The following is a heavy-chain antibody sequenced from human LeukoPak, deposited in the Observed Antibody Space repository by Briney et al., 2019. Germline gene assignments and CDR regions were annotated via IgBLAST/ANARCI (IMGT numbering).Heavy chain of an antibody. CDR2: ISGTGSNT. J-gene: IGHJ3*02. D-gene: IGHD3-9*01. CDR3: AKGKVSIWPAAFDI. V-gene: IGHV3-23*01. CDR1: GTTFRIYA. Sequence: GGSLRLSCAASGTTFRIYAMTWVRQPPGKGLEWVAGISGTGSNTYHADSVKGRFTISRDNSKYTVSLQINSLAAEDTAIYYCAKGKVSIWPAAFDIWGQGTMVTVSS.